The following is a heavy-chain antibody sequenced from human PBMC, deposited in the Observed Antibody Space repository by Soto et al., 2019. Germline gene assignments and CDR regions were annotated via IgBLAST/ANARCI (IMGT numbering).Heavy chain of an antibody. D-gene: IGHD6-6*01. J-gene: IGHJ6*03. CDR2: IRSKAYGGTT. CDR1: GFTFGDYA. Sequence: GGSLRLSCTASGFTFGDYAMSWFRQAPGKGLEWVGFIRSKAYGGTTEYAASVKGRFTISRDDSKSIAYLQMNSLKTEDTAVYYCTRVNSSSSGGDYYYYYMDVWGKGTTVTVSS. CDR3: TRVNSSSSGGDYYYYYMDV. V-gene: IGHV3-49*03.